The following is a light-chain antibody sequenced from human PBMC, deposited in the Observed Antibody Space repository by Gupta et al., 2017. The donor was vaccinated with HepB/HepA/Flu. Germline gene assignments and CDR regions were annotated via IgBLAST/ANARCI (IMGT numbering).Light chain of an antibody. CDR1: TSDVGAYNY. V-gene: IGLV2-14*03. CDR2: DVI. Sequence: QSALTRPASVSGSPGQSITISCSGTTSDVGAYNYVSWYQQHPGKAPKLIISDVINRSSGIADRFSGSKSGNTASLTISGLQAEDEAEYYCSSYTTSNNCVFGGGTKMTVL. CDR3: SSYTTSNNCV. J-gene: IGLJ3*02.